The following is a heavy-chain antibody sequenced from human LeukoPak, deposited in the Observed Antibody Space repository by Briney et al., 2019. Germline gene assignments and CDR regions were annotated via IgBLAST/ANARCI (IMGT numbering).Heavy chain of an antibody. J-gene: IGHJ5*02. CDR2: INAGNGNT. V-gene: IGHV1-3*01. CDR1: GNTFSSYA. CDR3: ARDPTIRVVVPARSPQNWFDP. D-gene: IGHD2-2*01. Sequence: GASVKVSCKASGNTFSSYAMHWVRQAPGQRLEWMGWINAGNGNTRYSQKFQGRVTITRDTSASTAYMELSSLRSEDTAVYYCARDPTIRVVVPARSPQNWFDPWGQGTLVTVSS.